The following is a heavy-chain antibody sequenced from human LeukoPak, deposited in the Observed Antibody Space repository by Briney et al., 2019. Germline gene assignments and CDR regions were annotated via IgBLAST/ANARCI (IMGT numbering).Heavy chain of an antibody. V-gene: IGHV3-53*01. Sequence: GGSLRLSCAISGFSVSNNYLSWVRQAPGKGLEWVSLIYSDGTTDSADSVKGRFTISRDNSKNTLYLQMNSRRVDDTAVYYCARLFLLGYYFHYWGPGALVTVPS. J-gene: IGHJ4*02. D-gene: IGHD3-22*01. CDR3: ARLFLLGYYFHY. CDR1: GFSVSNNY. CDR2: IYSDGTT.